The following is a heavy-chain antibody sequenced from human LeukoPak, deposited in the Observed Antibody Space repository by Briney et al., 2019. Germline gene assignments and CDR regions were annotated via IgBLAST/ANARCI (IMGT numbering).Heavy chain of an antibody. CDR2: IGGSGSPI. J-gene: IGHJ4*02. CDR1: GFTFSSYT. D-gene: IGHD4-11*01. Sequence: PEGSLRLSCAVSGFTFSSYTMNWIRQVPGKGLEWVSYIGGSGSPIYYADSVKGRFTISRDNAKNSLYLQMNSLRAEDTAVYYCARDRDYSFDYWGQGTLVTVSS. CDR3: ARDRDYSFDY. V-gene: IGHV3-48*01.